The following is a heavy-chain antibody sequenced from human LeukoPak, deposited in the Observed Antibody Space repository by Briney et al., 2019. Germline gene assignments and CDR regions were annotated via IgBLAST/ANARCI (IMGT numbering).Heavy chain of an antibody. Sequence: PSETLSLTCTVSGGSISSSSYYWGWIRQPPGKGLEWIGSIYYSGSTYYNPSLKSRVTISVDTSKNQFSLKLSSVTAADTAVYYCARGGRATVPTWGQGTLVTVSS. CDR2: IYYSGST. CDR1: GGSISSSSYY. CDR3: ARGGRATVPT. J-gene: IGHJ5*02. D-gene: IGHD4-17*01. V-gene: IGHV4-39*01.